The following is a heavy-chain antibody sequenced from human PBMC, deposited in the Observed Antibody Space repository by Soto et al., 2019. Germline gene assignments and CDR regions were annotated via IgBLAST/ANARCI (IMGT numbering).Heavy chain of an antibody. CDR3: ARGGWKTTVKGWFDP. CDR1: GYTFTGYY. Sequence: QVQLVQSGAEVKKPGASVKVSCKASGYTFTGYYKHWVRQAPGQGLEWMGWINPNSGGTNYAQKFQGWVTMTRDTSISTAYMELSRLRSDDTAVYYCARGGWKTTVKGWFDPWGQGTLVTVSS. CDR2: INPNSGGT. J-gene: IGHJ5*02. D-gene: IGHD4-17*01. V-gene: IGHV1-2*04.